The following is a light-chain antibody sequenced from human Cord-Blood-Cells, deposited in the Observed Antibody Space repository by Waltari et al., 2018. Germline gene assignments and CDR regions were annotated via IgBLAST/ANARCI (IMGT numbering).Light chain of an antibody. J-gene: IGKJ1*01. CDR3: QQSGA. CDR1: QSVSSSY. CDR2: GAS. Sequence: EIVLTQSPGTLSLSPGEGATLSCRASQSVSSSYLAWYQQKPGQAPRLLIYGASSRATGIPDRFSGSGSGTDFTLTISRLEPEDFAVYYCQQSGAFGQGTKVEIK. V-gene: IGKV3-20*01.